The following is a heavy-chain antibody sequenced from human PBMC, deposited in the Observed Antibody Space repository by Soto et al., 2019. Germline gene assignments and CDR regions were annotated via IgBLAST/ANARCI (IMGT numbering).Heavy chain of an antibody. D-gene: IGHD2-2*01. V-gene: IGHV3-30*18. CDR2: ISYDGSNK. CDR3: AKEVGQYQLRDAVDY. CDR1: GFTFSSYG. J-gene: IGHJ4*02. Sequence: GGSLRLSCAASGFTFSSYGMHWVRQAPGKGLEWVAVISYDGSNKYYADSVKGRFTISRDNSKNTLYLQMNSMRAEDTAVYYCAKEVGQYQLRDAVDYWGQGTLVTVSS.